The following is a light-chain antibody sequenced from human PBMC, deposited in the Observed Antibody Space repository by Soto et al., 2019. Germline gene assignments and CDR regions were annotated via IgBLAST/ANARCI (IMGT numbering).Light chain of an antibody. CDR2: AAS. V-gene: IGKV3-15*01. J-gene: IGKJ1*01. CDR1: QSLSSN. Sequence: EIVMTQSRASPSVSPGTRATLSCKASQSLSSNLAWYQQKPGQAPRLFIYAASTRATGIPARFSGSGSGTEFTLTISSLQYEDFAFYYCQQYSNWTRTFGQGTKVDIK. CDR3: QQYSNWTRT.